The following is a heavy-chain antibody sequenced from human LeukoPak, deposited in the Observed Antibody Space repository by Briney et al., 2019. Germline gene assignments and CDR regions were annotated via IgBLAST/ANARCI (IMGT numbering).Heavy chain of an antibody. CDR1: GGSISSSSYY. V-gene: IGHV4-39*01. CDR2: IYYSGST. D-gene: IGHD6-6*01. Sequence: SETLSLTCTVSGGSISSSSYYWGWIRQPPGKGLEWIGSIYYSGSTYYNPSLKSRVTVSVDTSKNQFSLKLSSVTAADTAVYYCARLCGSSSGFDYWGQGTLVTVSS. J-gene: IGHJ4*02. CDR3: ARLCGSSSGFDY.